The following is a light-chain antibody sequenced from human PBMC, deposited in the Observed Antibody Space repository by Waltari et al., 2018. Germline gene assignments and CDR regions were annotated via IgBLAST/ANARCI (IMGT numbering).Light chain of an antibody. CDR3: QQYSGGYT. CDR2: WAS. V-gene: IGKV4-1*01. Sequence: DIVMTQSPDSLAVSLGERATINCKSSQRVFYSPNKKNHIAWYQQKPGQPPKLLIYWASTRESGVPDRFSGSGSGTDFTLTISSLQAEDVAVYFCQQYSGGYTFGQGTKLEIK. J-gene: IGKJ2*01. CDR1: QRVFYSPNKKNH.